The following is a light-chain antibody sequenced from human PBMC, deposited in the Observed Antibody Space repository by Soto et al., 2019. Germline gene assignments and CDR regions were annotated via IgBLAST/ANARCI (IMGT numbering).Light chain of an antibody. CDR3: QHYNSYSEA. Sequence: DIHMTQSASTLSASVGYRFTITCRASQSLSSWLEWYQQKPGKAPKLLIYKASTLQSGVPSRFRGSGSGTEFTLTISSLQPDDFATYYCQHYNSYSEAFGQGTKVDIK. CDR1: QSLSSW. J-gene: IGKJ1*01. V-gene: IGKV1-5*03. CDR2: KAS.